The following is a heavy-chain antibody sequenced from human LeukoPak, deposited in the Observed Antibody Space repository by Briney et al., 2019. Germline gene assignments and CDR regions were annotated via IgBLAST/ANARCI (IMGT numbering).Heavy chain of an antibody. V-gene: IGHV1-2*02. D-gene: IGHD3-3*01. CDR2: INPYSGGT. Sequence: GASVKVSCKTSVYSFTAYFIHWVRQAPVQGLEWMGWINPYSGGTKDTQKFQDRVTMTRDTSITTAHMELSSLRADDTAVYYCAREGYDLNQNHDLDVWGQGTTVTVSS. J-gene: IGHJ6*02. CDR3: AREGYDLNQNHDLDV. CDR1: VYSFTAYF.